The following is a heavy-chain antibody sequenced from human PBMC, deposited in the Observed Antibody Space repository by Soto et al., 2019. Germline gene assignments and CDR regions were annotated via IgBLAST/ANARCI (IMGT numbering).Heavy chain of an antibody. V-gene: IGHV1-18*01. CDR3: ARSGHYYDSSGYSGWFDP. Sequence: ASVKVSCKASGYTFTSYGISWVRQAPGQGLEWMGWISAYNGNTNYAQKLQGRVTMTTDTSTSTVYMELRSLRSDDTAVYYCARSGHYYDSSGYSGWFDPWGQGTLVTVSS. J-gene: IGHJ5*02. CDR1: GYTFTSYG. CDR2: ISAYNGNT. D-gene: IGHD3-22*01.